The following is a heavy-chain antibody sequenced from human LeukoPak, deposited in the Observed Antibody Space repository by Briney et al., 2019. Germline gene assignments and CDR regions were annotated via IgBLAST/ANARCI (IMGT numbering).Heavy chain of an antibody. D-gene: IGHD5-18*01. J-gene: IGHJ6*02. CDR1: GLTFSSYG. CDR2: ISYDGSNK. CDR3: AKDLSDTAMVQLYYYYGMDV. V-gene: IGHV3-30*18. Sequence: GGSLRLSCAASGLTFSSYGMHWVRQAPGKGLEWVAVISYDGSNKYYADSVKGRFTISRDNSKNTLYLQMNSLRAEDTAVYYSAKDLSDTAMVQLYYYYGMDVWGQGTTVTVSS.